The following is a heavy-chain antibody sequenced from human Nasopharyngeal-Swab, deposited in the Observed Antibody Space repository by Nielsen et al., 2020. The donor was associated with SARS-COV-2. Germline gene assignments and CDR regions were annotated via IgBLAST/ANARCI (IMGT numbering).Heavy chain of an antibody. CDR2: IYPGDSDT. Sequence: GESLKISCKGSGYSFTSYWIGWVRQMPGKGLEWMGIIYPGDSDTRYSPSFQGQVTISADKSISPAYLQWSSLKASDTAMYYCARSMPSRYYYYGMDVWGQGTTVTVSS. J-gene: IGHJ6*02. V-gene: IGHV5-51*01. CDR3: ARSMPSRYYYYGMDV. D-gene: IGHD2-2*01. CDR1: GYSFTSYW.